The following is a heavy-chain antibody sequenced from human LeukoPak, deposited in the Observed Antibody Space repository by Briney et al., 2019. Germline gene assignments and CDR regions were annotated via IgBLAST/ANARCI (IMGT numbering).Heavy chain of an antibody. V-gene: IGHV3-23*01. CDR1: GITISTYA. CDR2: ITSSGATT. D-gene: IGHD5-24*01. J-gene: IGHJ4*02. Sequence: PGGSLRLSCAACGITISTYAMTWVRQAPGKGLEWVSSITSSGATTYYADSVKGRFTISRDISKNTLYLQMNSLTAEDSAVYYCAKEFIAGDGHVDCDSWGQGTLVTVSS. CDR3: AKEFIAGDGHVDCDS.